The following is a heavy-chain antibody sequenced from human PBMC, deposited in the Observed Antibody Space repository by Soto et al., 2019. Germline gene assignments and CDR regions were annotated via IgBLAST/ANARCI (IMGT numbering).Heavy chain of an antibody. V-gene: IGHV3-33*01. J-gene: IGHJ3*02. CDR2: IWYDGSNK. CDR1: GFTFSSYG. Sequence: QVQLVESGGGVVQPGRSLRLSCAASGFTFSSYGMHWVRQAPGKGLEWVAVIWYDGSNKYYADSVKGRFTISRDNSKNTLYLQMNSLRAEDTAVYYCARGHCTNGVCGAFDIWGQGTMVTVSS. D-gene: IGHD2-8*01. CDR3: ARGHCTNGVCGAFDI.